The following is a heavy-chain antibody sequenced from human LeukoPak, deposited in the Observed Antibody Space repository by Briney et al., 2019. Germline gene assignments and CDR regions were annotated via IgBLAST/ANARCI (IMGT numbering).Heavy chain of an antibody. CDR3: AKVGED. D-gene: IGHD3-10*01. Sequence: PGGSLRLSCAASGFTFSNYAMHWVRQAPGTGLEWVANIKQDGSEKYYADSVKGRFTISRDNSKNTLYLQMNSLRAEDTAVYYCAKVGEDWGQGTLVTVSS. V-gene: IGHV3-30*04. CDR1: GFTFSNYA. J-gene: IGHJ1*01. CDR2: IKQDGSEK.